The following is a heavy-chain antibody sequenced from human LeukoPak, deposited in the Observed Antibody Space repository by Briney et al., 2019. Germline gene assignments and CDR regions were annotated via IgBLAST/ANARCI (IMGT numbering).Heavy chain of an antibody. Sequence: PGGSLRLSCAASGFTFSSHWMHWVRQPPGKGLVWVSRINGDGGSTIYADSVKGRFTISRDNAKNTLYLQVNSLRVEDTAIYYCARDRWVAADFHYYYAMDVWGQGTTVTVSS. V-gene: IGHV3-74*01. CDR1: GFTFSSHW. J-gene: IGHJ6*02. CDR3: ARDRWVAADFHYYYAMDV. D-gene: IGHD6-25*01. CDR2: INGDGGST.